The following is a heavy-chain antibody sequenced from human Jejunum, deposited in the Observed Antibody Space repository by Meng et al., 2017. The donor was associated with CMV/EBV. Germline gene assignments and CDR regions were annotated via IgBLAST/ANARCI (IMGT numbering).Heavy chain of an antibody. CDR1: GFRFDNDW. CDR2: IKEDGSEK. D-gene: IGHD2-8*02. J-gene: IGHJ4*02. CDR3: ARDLVGSLAPNN. Sequence: AAAGFRFDNDWRTWVRQAPEKGLEWVANIKEDGSEKNYVDSVKGRFTISRDNARNSLYLHMNSLRADDTAVYYCARDLVGSLAPNNWGQGTLVTVSS. V-gene: IGHV3-7*01.